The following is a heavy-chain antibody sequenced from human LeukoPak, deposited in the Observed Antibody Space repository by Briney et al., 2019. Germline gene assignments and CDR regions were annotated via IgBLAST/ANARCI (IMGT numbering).Heavy chain of an antibody. D-gene: IGHD6-6*01. J-gene: IGHJ5*02. Sequence: SETLSLTCTVSGGSISSSSYYWGWIRQPPGKGLEWIGSIYYSGSTNYNPSLKSRVTISVDTSKNQFSLKLSSVTAADTAVYYCARILEYSSSSGWFDPWGQGTLVTVSS. CDR2: IYYSGST. CDR1: GGSISSSSYY. V-gene: IGHV4-39*01. CDR3: ARILEYSSSSGWFDP.